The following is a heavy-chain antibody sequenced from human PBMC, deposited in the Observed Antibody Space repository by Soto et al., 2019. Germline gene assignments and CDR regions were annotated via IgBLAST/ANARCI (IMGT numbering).Heavy chain of an antibody. CDR3: ARSRRARQWLSLNWFDP. CDR2: INHSGST. J-gene: IGHJ5*02. Sequence: LSLTCAVYGGSFSGYYWSWIRQPPGKGLEWIGEINHSGSTNYNPSLKSRVTISVDTSKNQFSLKLSSVTAADTAVYYCARSRRARQWLSLNWFDPWGQGTLVTVSS. D-gene: IGHD6-19*01. CDR1: GGSFSGYY. V-gene: IGHV4-34*01.